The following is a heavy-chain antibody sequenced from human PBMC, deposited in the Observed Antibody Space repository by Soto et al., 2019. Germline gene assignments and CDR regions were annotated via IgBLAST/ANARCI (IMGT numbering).Heavy chain of an antibody. Sequence: SETLSLTCAVSGGSFRGHSGTWIRQPPREGTGLHIQHSGNANYCPSLKSRVTLSGHTSEKQFSLKVTSVTAADTAVYYCARGRTANGSGSYLGRYRPPYYYYGMDVWGQGTTVTVSS. CDR1: GGSFRGHS. V-gene: IGHV4-34*01. CDR2: IQHSGNA. D-gene: IGHD3-10*01. CDR3: ARGRTANGSGSYLGRYRPPYYYYGMDV. J-gene: IGHJ6*02.